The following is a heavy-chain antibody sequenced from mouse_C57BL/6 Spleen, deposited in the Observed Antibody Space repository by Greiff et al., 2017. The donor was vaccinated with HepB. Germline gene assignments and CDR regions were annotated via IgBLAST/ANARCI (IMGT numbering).Heavy chain of an antibody. CDR1: GFTFSDYG. CDR2: ISSGSSTI. CDR3: ARHGTVGFAY. V-gene: IGHV5-17*01. J-gene: IGHJ3*01. D-gene: IGHD4-1*01. Sequence: DVQLVESGGGLVKPGGSLKLSCAASGFTFSDYGMHWVRQAPEKGLEWVAYISSGSSTIYYADTVKGRFTISRDNAKNTLFLQRTSLRSEDTAMYYCARHGTVGFAYWGQGTLVTVSA.